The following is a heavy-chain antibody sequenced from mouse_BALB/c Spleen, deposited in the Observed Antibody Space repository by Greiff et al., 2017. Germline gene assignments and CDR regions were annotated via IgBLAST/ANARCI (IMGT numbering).Heavy chain of an antibody. Sequence: EVKLMESGGGLVQPGGSLKLSCAASGFTFSSYGMSWVRQTPDKRLEWVATISSGGSYTYYPDSVKGRFTISRDNAKNTLYLQMSSLKSEDTAMYYCARHGSSPHYYAMDYWGQGTSVTVSS. CDR1: GFTFSSYG. CDR2: ISSGGSYT. D-gene: IGHD1-1*01. J-gene: IGHJ4*01. CDR3: ARHGSSPHYYAMDY. V-gene: IGHV5-6*03.